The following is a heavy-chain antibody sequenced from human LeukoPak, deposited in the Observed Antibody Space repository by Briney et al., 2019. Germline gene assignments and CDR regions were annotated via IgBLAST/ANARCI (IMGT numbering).Heavy chain of an antibody. V-gene: IGHV1-46*01. J-gene: IGHJ4*02. CDR2: INPSGGST. Sequence: GASVKVSCKASGYTFTSYYMHWVRQAPGQGLEWMGIINPSGGSTSYAQKFQGRVTMTTDTSTSTAYMELRSLRSDDTAVYYCARDRPWGSYSDYWGQGTLVTVSS. D-gene: IGHD3-16*01. CDR3: ARDRPWGSYSDY. CDR1: GYTFTSYY.